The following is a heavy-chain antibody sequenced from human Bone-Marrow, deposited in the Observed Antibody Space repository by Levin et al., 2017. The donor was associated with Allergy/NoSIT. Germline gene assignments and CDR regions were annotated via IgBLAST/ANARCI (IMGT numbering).Heavy chain of an antibody. Sequence: GESLKISCAASGFNFSRYTMNWVRRAPGKGLEWLSSTNENSGYKFYANSVKGRFTISRDNAKNSLYLQMNSLRAEDTAVYFCARMASGGGYYYYMDVWGKGTTVTVSS. CDR3: ARMASGGGYYYYMDV. J-gene: IGHJ6*03. D-gene: IGHD3-16*01. CDR1: GFNFSRYT. V-gene: IGHV3-21*06. CDR2: TNENSGYK.